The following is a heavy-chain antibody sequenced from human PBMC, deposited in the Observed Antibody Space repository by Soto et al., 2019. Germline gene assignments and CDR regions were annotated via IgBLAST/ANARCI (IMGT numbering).Heavy chain of an antibody. Sequence: SETLSLTCTVSGGSISSGGYYWSWIRQHPGKGLEWIGYIYYSGSTNYNPSLKSRVTISVDTSKNQFSLKLSSVTAADTAVYYCPRPASSSGYDNWFDPWGQGTLVTVSS. CDR2: IYYSGST. D-gene: IGHD5-12*01. J-gene: IGHJ5*02. CDR1: GGSISSGGYY. CDR3: PRPASSSGYDNWFDP. V-gene: IGHV4-61*08.